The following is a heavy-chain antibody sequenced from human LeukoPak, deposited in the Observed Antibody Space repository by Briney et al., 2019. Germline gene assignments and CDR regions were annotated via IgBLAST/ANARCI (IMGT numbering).Heavy chain of an antibody. CDR2: ISGYNDDT. J-gene: IGHJ3*02. Sequence: GASVKVSCKASGYTFSNFGVSWVRQAPGQGLEWMGWISGYNDDTHYAQKFQGRVTMTTDTSTNTVYMDLRSLRSDDTAMHYCAKDFYNSGGRWYDCFDIWGQGTMVTVSS. V-gene: IGHV1-18*01. CDR3: AKDFYNSGGRWYDCFDI. D-gene: IGHD2-15*01. CDR1: GYTFSNFG.